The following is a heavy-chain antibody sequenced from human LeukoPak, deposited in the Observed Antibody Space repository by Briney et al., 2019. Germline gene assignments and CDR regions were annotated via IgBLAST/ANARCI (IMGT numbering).Heavy chain of an antibody. CDR2: IYDSGST. V-gene: IGHV4-59*01. CDR3: ASQTPPYGMDV. CDR1: GGSISSYY. Sequence: SETLSLTCTVSGGSISSYYWSWIRQPPGKGLEWIGYIYDSGSTNYNPSLKSRVTTSVDTSKTQFSLKLSSVTAADKAVYYCASQTPPYGMDVWGQGTTVTVSS. J-gene: IGHJ6*02.